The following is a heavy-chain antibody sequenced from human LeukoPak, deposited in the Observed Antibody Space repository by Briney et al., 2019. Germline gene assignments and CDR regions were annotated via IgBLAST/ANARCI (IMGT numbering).Heavy chain of an antibody. J-gene: IGHJ3*02. CDR1: GGSFSGYY. CDR2: INHSGST. D-gene: IGHD2-15*01. CDR3: ARGGGWRAFDI. Sequence: PSENLSLTCAVYGGSFSGYYWSWIRQPPGKGLEWIGEINHSGSTNYNPSLKSRVTISVDTSKNQFSLKLSSVTAADTAVYYCARGGGWRAFDIWGQGTMVTVSS. V-gene: IGHV4-34*01.